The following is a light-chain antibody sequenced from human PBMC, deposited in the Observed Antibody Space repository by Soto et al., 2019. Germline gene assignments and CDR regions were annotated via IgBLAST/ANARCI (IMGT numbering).Light chain of an antibody. Sequence: EIVLTQSPATLSLSPGERATLSCRASQSVGSYLAWYQQKPGQAPRLLIYDASNRATGIPARFSGSGSGTDFTLTIRSLEPEDFAVYFCQQRSNWLTFGGGTKVEIK. CDR3: QQRSNWLT. CDR2: DAS. V-gene: IGKV3-11*01. J-gene: IGKJ4*01. CDR1: QSVGSY.